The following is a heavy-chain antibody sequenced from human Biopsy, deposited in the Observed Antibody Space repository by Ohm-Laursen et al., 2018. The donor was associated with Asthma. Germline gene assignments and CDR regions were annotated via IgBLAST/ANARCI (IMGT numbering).Heavy chain of an antibody. J-gene: IGHJ1*01. Sequence: GSIRLSCAASGFTFGDYWMSWVRQVPGKGLEWVANIKHDGTEKNHVDSLKGRFTISRDNAKNSLYLQMNSLRAEDTAVYYCARTFHFWSPYHAEHYQLWGQGTLVTVSS. CDR3: ARTFHFWSPYHAEHYQL. CDR2: IKHDGTEK. V-gene: IGHV3-7*01. D-gene: IGHD3-3*02. CDR1: GFTFGDYW.